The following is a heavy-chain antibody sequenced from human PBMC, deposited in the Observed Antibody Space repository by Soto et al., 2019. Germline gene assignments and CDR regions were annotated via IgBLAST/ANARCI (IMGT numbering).Heavy chain of an antibody. CDR2: MYYNGNI. D-gene: IGHD3-16*01. V-gene: IGHV4-59*02. CDR1: GGSVTNYY. J-gene: IGHJ5*02. Sequence: SETLSLTCNVSGGSVTNYYWTWIRQSPEKGLEWIAYMYYNGNINYNPSLKSRVTISIDTSKNQFSLTLKSVTAADTAVYYCASGGNWFDPWGQGVLVTVSS. CDR3: ASGGNWFDP.